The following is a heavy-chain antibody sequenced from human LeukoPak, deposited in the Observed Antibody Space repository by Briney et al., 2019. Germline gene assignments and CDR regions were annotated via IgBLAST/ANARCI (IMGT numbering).Heavy chain of an antibody. D-gene: IGHD3-3*01. CDR1: GYIFTNYA. Sequence: ASVKVSCKASGYIFTNYAIQWVRQAPGQGLEWMGLIGTGTGETKYSQKFQGRVTITADESTSTAYMELSSLRSEDTAVYYCATGGAGETTPEYYDFWSGYSYWGQGTLVTVSS. CDR2: IGTGTGET. CDR3: ATGGAGETTPEYYDFWSGYSY. V-gene: IGHV1-3*04. J-gene: IGHJ4*02.